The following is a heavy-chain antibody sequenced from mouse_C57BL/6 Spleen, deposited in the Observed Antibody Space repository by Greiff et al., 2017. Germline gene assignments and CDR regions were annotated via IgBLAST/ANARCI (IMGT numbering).Heavy chain of an antibody. CDR2: IDPSDSYT. CDR1: GYTFTSYW. J-gene: IGHJ1*03. V-gene: IGHV1-50*01. D-gene: IGHD1-1*01. Sequence: QVQLQQPGAELVKPGASVKLSCKASGYTFTSYWMQWVKQRPGQGLEWIGEIDPSDSYTNYNQKFKGKATLTVDTSSSTAYMQLSSLTSEDSAVYYCARFYGSQWSDWYFDVWGTGTTVTVSS. CDR3: ARFYGSQWSDWYFDV.